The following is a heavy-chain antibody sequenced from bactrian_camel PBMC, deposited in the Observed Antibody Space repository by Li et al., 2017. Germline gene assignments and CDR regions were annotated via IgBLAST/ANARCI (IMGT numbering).Heavy chain of an antibody. CDR1: GYTYVGVC. J-gene: IGHJ4*01. Sequence: HVQLVESGGGPVQAGGSLRLSCAASGYTYVGVCMGWFRQAPGKEREGVATLYTTGGRTYSAYADSVKGRFTISRDNAKSPLYLQMDSLKPEDTAVYYCAASGFCHYPDYRVPANRGQGTQVTVS. D-gene: IGHD4*01. V-gene: IGHV3S1*01. CDR3: AASGFCHYPDYRVPAN. CDR2: LYTTGGRT.